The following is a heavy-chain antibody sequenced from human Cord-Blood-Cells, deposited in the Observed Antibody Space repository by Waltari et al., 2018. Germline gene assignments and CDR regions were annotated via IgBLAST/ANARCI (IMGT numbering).Heavy chain of an antibody. V-gene: IGHV2-70*04. CDR1: GFSLSTSGMR. J-gene: IGHJ4*02. CDR2: IDWDDDK. D-gene: IGHD2-15*01. Sequence: QVTLKESGPALVKPTQTLTLTCTFSGFSLSTSGMRVSWIRQPPGKALEWLARIDWDDDKFYSTSLKTRLTISKDTSKNQVVLTMTNMDPVDTATYYFARTGDCSGGSCYFDYWGQGTLVTVSS. CDR3: ARTGDCSGGSCYFDY.